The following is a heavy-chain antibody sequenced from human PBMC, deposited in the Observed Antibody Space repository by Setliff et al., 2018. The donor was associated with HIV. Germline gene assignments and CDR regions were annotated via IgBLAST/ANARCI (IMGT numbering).Heavy chain of an antibody. CDR3: VRRATAAEVFDY. J-gene: IGHJ4*02. Sequence: ASVKVSCKASGYTFTNYYMHWVRQAPGQGLGWMGWINPNSGDTGYAQKFQGRVIMTRDTSISTAYMELSSLTSADTAVYYCVRRATAAEVFDYWGQGTLVTVSS. CDR1: GYTFTNYY. D-gene: IGHD6-13*01. CDR2: INPNSGDT. V-gene: IGHV1-8*02.